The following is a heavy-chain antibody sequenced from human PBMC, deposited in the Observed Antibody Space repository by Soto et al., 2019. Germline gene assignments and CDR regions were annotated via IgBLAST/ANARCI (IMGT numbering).Heavy chain of an antibody. CDR3: AKCGGDYGYYYYYMDV. CDR2: ISGSGGST. J-gene: IGHJ6*03. V-gene: IGHV3-23*01. Sequence: GGSLRLSCAASGFPFSSYAMSWVRQAPGKGLEWVSAISGSGGSTYYADSVKGRFTISRDNSKNTLYLQMNSLRAEDTAVYYCAKCGGDYGYYYYYMDVWGKGTTVTVSS. CDR1: GFPFSSYA. D-gene: IGHD4-17*01.